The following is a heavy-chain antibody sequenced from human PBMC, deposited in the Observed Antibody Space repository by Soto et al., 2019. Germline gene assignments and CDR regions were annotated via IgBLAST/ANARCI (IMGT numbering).Heavy chain of an antibody. CDR2: INSDGSST. CDR1: GFTFSSYW. D-gene: IGHD2-2*01. V-gene: IGHV3-74*01. CDR3: ARVDQQSDAFDI. J-gene: IGHJ3*02. Sequence: GGSLRLSCAASGFTFSSYWMHWVRQAPGKGLVWVSRINSDGSSTSYADSVKGRFTISRDNAKNTLYLQMNSLRAEDTAVYYCARVDQQSDAFDIWGQGTMVTVSS.